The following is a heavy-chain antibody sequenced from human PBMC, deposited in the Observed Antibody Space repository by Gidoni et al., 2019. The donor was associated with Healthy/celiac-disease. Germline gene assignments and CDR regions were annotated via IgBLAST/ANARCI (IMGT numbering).Heavy chain of an antibody. CDR1: GGSISSGGYS. D-gene: IGHD3-3*01. Sequence: QLQLQESGSGLVKPSQTLSLTCAVSGGSISSGGYSWSWIRQPPGKGLEWIGYIYHSGRTYYNPSLKSRVTISVDRSKNQFSLKLSSVTAADTAVYYCARAPGRFLEWSYFDYWGQGTLVTVSS. CDR3: ARAPGRFLEWSYFDY. J-gene: IGHJ4*02. CDR2: IYHSGRT. V-gene: IGHV4-30-2*01.